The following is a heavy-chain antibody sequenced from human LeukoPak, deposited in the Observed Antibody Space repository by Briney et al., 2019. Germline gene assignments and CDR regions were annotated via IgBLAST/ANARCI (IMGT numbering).Heavy chain of an antibody. CDR2: IRYDGSNK. CDR1: GFTFSSYA. D-gene: IGHD5/OR15-5a*01. V-gene: IGHV3-30*02. Sequence: GGSLRLSCAASGFTFSSYAMSWVRQAPGKGLEWVAFIRYDGSNKYYADSVKGRFTISRDNSKNTLYLQTNSLRAEDTAVYYCAIYPRAYYNYYYMDVWGKGTTVTISS. J-gene: IGHJ6*03. CDR3: AIYPRAYYNYYYMDV.